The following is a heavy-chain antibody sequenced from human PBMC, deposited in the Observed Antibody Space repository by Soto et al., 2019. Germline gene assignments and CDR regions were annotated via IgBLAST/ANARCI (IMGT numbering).Heavy chain of an antibody. J-gene: IGHJ6*02. CDR1: GYTFTGHY. D-gene: IGHD3-10*01. CDR3: ARDLCPLGSGSPCPTFGMDV. V-gene: IGHV1-2*02. Sequence: QVQLVQSGAEVKPPGASVKVSCKASGYTFTGHYMPWVRQVSGRRLEFLGWLKPDNGGTYYAPKFQGRVTFTRDTSNTIAYMEMSGLHSDDTAVYFCARDLCPLGSGSPCPTFGMDVWGQGTTVAVTS. CDR2: LKPDNGGT.